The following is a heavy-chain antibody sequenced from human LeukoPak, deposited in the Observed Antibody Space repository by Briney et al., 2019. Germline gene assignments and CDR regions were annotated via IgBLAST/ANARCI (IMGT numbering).Heavy chain of an antibody. CDR1: GYSISSGYY. CDR2: IYHSGST. Sequence: SETLSLTCTVSGYSISSGYYWGWIRQPPGKGLEWIGSIYHSGSTYYNPSLKSRVTISVDTSKNQFSLKLSSVTAADTAVYYCAKEAWGLIVALGAFDIWGQGTMVTVSS. D-gene: IGHD3-22*01. V-gene: IGHV4-38-2*02. J-gene: IGHJ3*02. CDR3: AKEAWGLIVALGAFDI.